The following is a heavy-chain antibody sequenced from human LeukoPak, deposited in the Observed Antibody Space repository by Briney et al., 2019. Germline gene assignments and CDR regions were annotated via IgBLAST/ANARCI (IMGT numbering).Heavy chain of an antibody. CDR1: GFPFSSYA. CDR2: ISGSGSST. V-gene: IGHV3-23*01. J-gene: IGHJ4*02. D-gene: IGHD4/OR15-4a*01. Sequence: GGSLRLSCAASGFPFSSYAMSWVRQAPGKGLEWVSAISGSGSSTHYSDSVKGRFTISRDNSKNTLYLQMNSLRAEDTAVYYCARRAGAYSHPYDYWGQGTLVTVSS. CDR3: ARRAGAYSHPYDY.